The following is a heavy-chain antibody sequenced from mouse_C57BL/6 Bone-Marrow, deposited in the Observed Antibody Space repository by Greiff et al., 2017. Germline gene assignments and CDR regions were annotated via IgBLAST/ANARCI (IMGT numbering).Heavy chain of an antibody. V-gene: IGHV1-75*01. Sequence: VKLQESGPELVKPGASVKISCKASGYTFTDYYINWVKQRPGQGLEGIGWIFPGSGSTYYNEKFKGKATLTVDKSSSTAYMLLSILTSEDSAVYFGARYYGSSLYAMDYWGQGTSVTVSS. CDR2: IFPGSGST. D-gene: IGHD1-1*01. J-gene: IGHJ4*01. CDR3: ARYYGSSLYAMDY. CDR1: GYTFTDYY.